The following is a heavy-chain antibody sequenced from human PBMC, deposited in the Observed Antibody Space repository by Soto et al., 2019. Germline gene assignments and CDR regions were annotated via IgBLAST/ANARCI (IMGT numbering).Heavy chain of an antibody. D-gene: IGHD3-9*01. CDR3: ARDGILTGPAGDYYDGMDV. CDR1: GGTFSSYA. Sequence: QVQLVQSGAEVKKPGSSVKVSCKASGGTFSSYAISWVRQAPGQGLEWMGGIIPIFGTANYAQKFQGRVTITADKSTSTAYMELSSVRSEDTAVYYCARDGILTGPAGDYYDGMDVWGQGTTVTVSS. J-gene: IGHJ6*02. V-gene: IGHV1-69*06. CDR2: IIPIFGTA.